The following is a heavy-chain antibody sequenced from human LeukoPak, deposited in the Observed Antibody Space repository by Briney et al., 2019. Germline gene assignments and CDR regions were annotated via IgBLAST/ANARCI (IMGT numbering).Heavy chain of an antibody. V-gene: IGHV3-21*01. CDR1: GFPFSDYS. D-gene: IGHD3-10*01. Sequence: GGSLRLSCAASGFPFSDYSMNWVRQAPGKGLEWVSSISSSGDYIYSADSVKGRSTISRDNAKNSLYLQMTNLSAEDTAVYFCVRDLVRGVHPVFYFDLWGRGTLVTVSS. CDR3: VRDLVRGVHPVFYFDL. CDR2: ISSSGDYI. J-gene: IGHJ2*01.